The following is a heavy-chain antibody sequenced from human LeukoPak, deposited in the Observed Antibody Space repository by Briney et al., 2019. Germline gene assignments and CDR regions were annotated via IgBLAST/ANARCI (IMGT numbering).Heavy chain of an antibody. V-gene: IGHV3-53*01. CDR2: IFGGGGT. CDR1: GFTVSSNY. CDR3: ATWPGAWYGEDN. Sequence: GGPLRLSCAASGFTVSSNYMAWVRQPPGKGLEWVSVIFGGGGTYYAGSVRGRFTISRDNFQNTLFLQMHSLRADDTAVYYCATWPGAWYGEDNWGQGTRVTVSS. D-gene: IGHD3-10*01. J-gene: IGHJ4*02.